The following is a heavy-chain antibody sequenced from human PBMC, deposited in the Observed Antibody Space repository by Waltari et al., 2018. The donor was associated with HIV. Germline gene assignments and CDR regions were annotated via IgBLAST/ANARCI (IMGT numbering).Heavy chain of an antibody. CDR3: TRSSKLDY. CDR2: IRSRTYGGAT. J-gene: IGHJ4*02. V-gene: IGHV3-49*03. Sequence: EVQLVEFGGGLVQQGRSLSLSCTGFGFSFGDFVISWFRQAPGKGLEWVGLIRSRTYGGATEYAASGKGRFTISRDDLKSVAYLQMNSLKTEDTAVYYCTRSSKLDYWGQGTLVTVSS. CDR1: GFSFGDFV. D-gene: IGHD4-4*01.